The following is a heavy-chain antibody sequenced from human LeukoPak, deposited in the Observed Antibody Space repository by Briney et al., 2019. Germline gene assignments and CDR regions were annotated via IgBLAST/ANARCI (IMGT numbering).Heavy chain of an antibody. V-gene: IGHV1-18*01. Sequence: GASVKVSCKASGYTFTSYGLSWVRQAPGQGLEWMGWISAYNGNTKHAQKLQGRVTMTRDTSTNIAYMELRSLRSDDTAVYYCARGGGDYYDSKDYWGQGTLVTVSS. D-gene: IGHD3-22*01. CDR2: ISAYNGNT. CDR1: GYTFTSYG. J-gene: IGHJ4*02. CDR3: ARGGGDYYDSKDY.